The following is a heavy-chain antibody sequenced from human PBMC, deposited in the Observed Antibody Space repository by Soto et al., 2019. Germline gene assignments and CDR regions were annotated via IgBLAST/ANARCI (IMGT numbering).Heavy chain of an antibody. CDR2: IYNAANT. D-gene: IGHD5-18*01. V-gene: IGHV3-53*01. CDR1: GLTVSTYR. CDR3: VRGTDTASCPNY. J-gene: IGHJ4*02. Sequence: EVQLVESGGGLIQPGGSLRLSCVAAGLTVSTYRMSWVRQAPGEGLEWVSVIYNAANTYYIDSVMGRFTISRDNSKNTLYLQMNSLRVEDTAVYYCVRGTDTASCPNYWGQGTLVTVSS.